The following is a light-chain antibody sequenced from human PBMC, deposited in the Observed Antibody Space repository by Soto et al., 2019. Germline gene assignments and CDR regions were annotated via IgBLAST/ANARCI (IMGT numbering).Light chain of an antibody. CDR1: QSVSSY. V-gene: IGKV3-11*01. Sequence: EIELTQSPATLSVSPGERATLSCRTSQSVSSYLAWYQQKPGQAPRLLIYDASNRATGIPARFSGSGSGTDFTLTISSLEPEDFAVYYCQQRSNWPRTFGQGTKVDIK. J-gene: IGKJ1*01. CDR3: QQRSNWPRT. CDR2: DAS.